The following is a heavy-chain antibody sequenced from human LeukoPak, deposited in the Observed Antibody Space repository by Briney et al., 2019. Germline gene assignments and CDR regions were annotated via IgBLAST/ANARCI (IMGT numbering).Heavy chain of an antibody. CDR2: ISGSGGST. J-gene: IGHJ4*02. CDR3: ANLYRSGWYFDY. Sequence: GGSLRLSCAASGFTFSNAWMNWVRQAPGKGLEWVSAISGSGGSTYYADSVKGRFTISRDNSKNTVFLQMDSQRAEDTAIYYCANLYRSGWYFDYWGQGTLVTVSS. V-gene: IGHV3-23*01. D-gene: IGHD6-19*01. CDR1: GFTFSNAW.